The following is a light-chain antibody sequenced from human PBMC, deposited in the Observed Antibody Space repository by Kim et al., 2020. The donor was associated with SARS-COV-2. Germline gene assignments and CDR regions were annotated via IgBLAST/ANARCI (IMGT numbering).Light chain of an antibody. CDR3: QSYDSSLSRMV. Sequence: RATISCTGGSSNIGAGYDVHWYQQLPGTAPKLLLFGNNIRPSGVPDRFSGSKSATSGSLAITGLQAEDEADYYCQSYDSSLSRMVFGGGTQLTVL. CDR1: SSNIGAGYD. J-gene: IGLJ3*02. V-gene: IGLV1-40*01. CDR2: GNN.